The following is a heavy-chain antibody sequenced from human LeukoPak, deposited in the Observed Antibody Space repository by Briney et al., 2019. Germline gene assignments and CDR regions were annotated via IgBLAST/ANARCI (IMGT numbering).Heavy chain of an antibody. J-gene: IGHJ4*02. CDR1: GYTFTSYG. CDR2: ISAYNGNT. CDR3: ARDWLSGCSSTSCYVWLDY. D-gene: IGHD2-2*01. Sequence: GASVKVSCKASGYTFTSYGISWVRQAPGQGLEWMGWISAYNGNTNYAQKLQGRVTMTTDTSTSTAYMELRSLRSDDTAVYYCARDWLSGCSSTSCYVWLDYWGQGTLVTVSS. V-gene: IGHV1-18*01.